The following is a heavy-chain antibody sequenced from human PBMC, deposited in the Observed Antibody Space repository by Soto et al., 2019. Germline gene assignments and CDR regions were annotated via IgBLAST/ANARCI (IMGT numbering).Heavy chain of an antibody. V-gene: IGHV3-30-3*01. Sequence: VQLVESGGGVVQPGRSLRLSCAASGFTFSSYAMHWVRQAPGKGLEWVAVISYDGSNKYYADSVKGRFTISRDNSKNTLYLQMNSLRAEDTAVYYCARDPYYDSSGYFEYWGQGTLVTVSS. D-gene: IGHD3-22*01. CDR3: ARDPYYDSSGYFEY. CDR2: ISYDGSNK. CDR1: GFTFSSYA. J-gene: IGHJ4*02.